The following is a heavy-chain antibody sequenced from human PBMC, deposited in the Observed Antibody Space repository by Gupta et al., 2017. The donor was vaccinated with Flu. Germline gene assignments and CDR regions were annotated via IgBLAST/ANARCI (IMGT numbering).Heavy chain of an antibody. V-gene: IGHV3-74*01. D-gene: IGHD2-21*01. CDR3: ARAYYGGGSKYYYYGVDV. Sequence: EVQLVESGGDLVQPGGSLRLSCAASGFTLSSNWMHWVRQAPGKGLVWVSRINSAGRATSYADFVKGRFTIFRDNARNTLYLQMNSLTVEDTAMYYCARAYYGGGSKYYYYGVDVWGRGNTVSVCS. CDR2: INSAGRAT. J-gene: IGHJ6*02. CDR1: GFTLSSNW.